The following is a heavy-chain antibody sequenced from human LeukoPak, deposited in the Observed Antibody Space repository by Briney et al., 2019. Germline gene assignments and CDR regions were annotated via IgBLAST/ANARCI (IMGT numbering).Heavy chain of an antibody. CDR3: ARDPYSGNYGAYYYYYMDV. D-gene: IGHD1-26*01. Sequence: GGSLRLSCAASGFTSTSYNMNWVRQAPGKGLEWVSSITSSSSYIYYADSVKGRFTISRDNAKNSLYLQMDSLRVEDTAEYYCARDPYSGNYGAYYYYYMDVWGKGTTVIVSS. CDR1: GFTSTSYN. V-gene: IGHV3-21*06. J-gene: IGHJ6*03. CDR2: ITSSSSYI.